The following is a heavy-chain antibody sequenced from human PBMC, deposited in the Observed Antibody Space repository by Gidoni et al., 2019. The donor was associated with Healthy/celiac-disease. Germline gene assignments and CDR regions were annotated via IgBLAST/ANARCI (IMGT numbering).Heavy chain of an antibody. CDR2: ISSSGSTI. CDR3: ARGSSSWTSRYYYGMDV. V-gene: IGHV3-48*03. CDR1: GFTFSSYE. Sequence: EVQLVESGGGLVQPGGYLRLSCAASGFTFSSYEMNWVRQAPGKGLEWVSYISSSGSTIYYAASVKGRFTISRDNAKNSLYLQMNSLRAEDTAVYYCARGSSSWTSRYYYGMDVWGQGTTVTVSS. J-gene: IGHJ6*02. D-gene: IGHD6-13*01.